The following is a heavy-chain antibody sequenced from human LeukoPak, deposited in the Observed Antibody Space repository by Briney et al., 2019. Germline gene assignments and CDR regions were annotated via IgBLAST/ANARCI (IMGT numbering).Heavy chain of an antibody. CDR3: ARDLSRYSYGPQKD. D-gene: IGHD5-18*01. V-gene: IGHV3-23*01. J-gene: IGHJ4*02. CDR1: GFTFTSYS. CDR2: ISGGGGST. Sequence: GGSLRLSCAASGFTFTSYSMNWVRQAPGKGLEWVSTISGGGGSTYYADSVKGRFTISRDNSKNTLYLQMNSLRAEDTAVYYCARDLSRYSYGPQKDWGQGTLVTVSS.